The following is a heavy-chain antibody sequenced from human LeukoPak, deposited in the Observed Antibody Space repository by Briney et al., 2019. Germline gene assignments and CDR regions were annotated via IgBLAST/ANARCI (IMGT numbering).Heavy chain of an antibody. CDR1: GFTFGDYA. Sequence: GGSLRLSCTPSGFTFGDYAMSWFRQAPGKGLEWVGFIRSKAYGGTTEYAASVKGRFTISRDDSKSIAYLQMNSLKTEDTAVYYCTRDSAAAAPLMGDYYYMDVWGKGTTVTVSS. V-gene: IGHV3-49*03. CDR3: TRDSAAAAPLMGDYYYMDV. CDR2: IRSKAYGGTT. D-gene: IGHD6-13*01. J-gene: IGHJ6*03.